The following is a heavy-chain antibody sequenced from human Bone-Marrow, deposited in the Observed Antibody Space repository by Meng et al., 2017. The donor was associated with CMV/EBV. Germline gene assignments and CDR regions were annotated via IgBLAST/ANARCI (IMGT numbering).Heavy chain of an antibody. J-gene: IGHJ4*02. CDR2: ISSSGSTI. V-gene: IGHV3-11*01. CDR3: ARDLDDFQQPGLEGY. D-gene: IGHD3-3*01. Sequence: GGSLRLSCAASGFTFSDYFMSWIRQAPGKGLQWVSYISSSGSTISYADSVRGRFTISRDNAKNSLYLQMNSLRAEDTAVYYCARDLDDFQQPGLEGYWGQGTLVIVSS. CDR1: GFTFSDYF.